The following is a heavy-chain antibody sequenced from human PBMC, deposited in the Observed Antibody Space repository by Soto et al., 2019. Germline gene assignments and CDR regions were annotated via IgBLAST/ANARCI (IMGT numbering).Heavy chain of an antibody. Sequence: QVQLVESGGGLVKPGGSLRLSCSASGFTFSDYYMSWIRLAPGKGLEWVSYISSSGMTIYYADSVKGRFTISRDNAKNSLYFQMDSLRAEDTAVYYCARASDGKTAVVSHFDYWGQGTLVTVSS. CDR3: ARASDGKTAVVSHFDY. CDR1: GFTFSDYY. J-gene: IGHJ4*02. CDR2: ISSSGMTI. D-gene: IGHD5-18*01. V-gene: IGHV3-11*01.